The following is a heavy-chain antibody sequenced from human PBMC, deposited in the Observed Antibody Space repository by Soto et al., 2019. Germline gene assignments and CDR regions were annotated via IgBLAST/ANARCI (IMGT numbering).Heavy chain of an antibody. CDR3: ARSSTRLWFGELLNNWFDP. CDR1: GGSISSGGYY. Sequence: PSETLSLTCTVSGGSISSGGYYWSWIRQHPGKGLEWIGYIYYSGSTYYNPSLKSRVTISVDTSKNQFSLKLSSVTAADTAVYYCARSSTRLWFGELLNNWFDPWGQGTLVTVSS. D-gene: IGHD3-10*01. V-gene: IGHV4-31*03. CDR2: IYYSGST. J-gene: IGHJ5*02.